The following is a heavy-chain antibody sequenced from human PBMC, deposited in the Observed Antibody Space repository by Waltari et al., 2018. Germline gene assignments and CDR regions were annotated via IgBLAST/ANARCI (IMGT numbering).Heavy chain of an antibody. J-gene: IGHJ4*02. CDR2: ISGSGYTT. D-gene: IGHD2-15*01. CDR3: AKGRGPYCSGGSCYIDY. CDR1: GFTFNNYA. Sequence: EVQLLESGGGLIQPGGSLRLSCAASGFTFNNYAMTWVRPAPGKGLEWVSTISGSGYTTYSADSVKGRFTISRDNSKSTLYLQMNSLRAEDTASYYCAKGRGPYCSGGSCYIDYWGQGTLVTVSS. V-gene: IGHV3-23*01.